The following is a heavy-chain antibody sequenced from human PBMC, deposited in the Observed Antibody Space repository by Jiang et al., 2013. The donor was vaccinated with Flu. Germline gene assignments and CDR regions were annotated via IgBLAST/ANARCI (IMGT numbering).Heavy chain of an antibody. J-gene: IGHJ4*02. CDR3: ARLDEWELLRVDY. Sequence: GQGLEWMGWISAYNGNTNYAQKLQGRVTMTTDTSTSTAYMELRSLRSDDTAVYYCARLDEWELLRVDYWGQGTLVTVSS. CDR2: ISAYNGNT. V-gene: IGHV1-18*01. D-gene: IGHD1-26*01.